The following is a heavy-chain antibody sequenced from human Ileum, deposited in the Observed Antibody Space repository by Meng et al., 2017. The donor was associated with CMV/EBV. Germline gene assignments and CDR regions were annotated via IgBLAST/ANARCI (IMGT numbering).Heavy chain of an antibody. Sequence: MHWVRRAPGRGLEWMGWINPNSSGTNYAQKFQGRVAMTRDASISTAYMELSRLRSDDTAVYYCARPVASMYYYDSSGYSRGTYNRFDPWGQGTLVTVSS. J-gene: IGHJ5*02. CDR2: INPNSSGT. CDR3: ARPVASMYYYDSSGYSRGTYNRFDP. D-gene: IGHD3-22*01. V-gene: IGHV1-2*02.